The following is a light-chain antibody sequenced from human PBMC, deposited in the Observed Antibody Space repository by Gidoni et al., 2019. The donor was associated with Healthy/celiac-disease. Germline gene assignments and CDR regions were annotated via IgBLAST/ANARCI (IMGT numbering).Light chain of an antibody. J-gene: IGKJ5*01. Sequence: EIVFTQSPATLSLSPGERATLSCRAGQSVSSYLALCQQKPAQAPRLLIYDASNRATSITAWFSGSGSGTDVTLTISSLEPEDFAVYYCQQRSNWPPITFGQGTRLEIK. V-gene: IGKV3-11*01. CDR2: DAS. CDR1: QSVSSY. CDR3: QQRSNWPPIT.